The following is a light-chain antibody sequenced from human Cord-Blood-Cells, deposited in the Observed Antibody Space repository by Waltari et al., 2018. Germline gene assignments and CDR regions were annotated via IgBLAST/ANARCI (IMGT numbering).Light chain of an antibody. Sequence: DIQMTQSPSTLSASVGDRVTITCRASQSISSWLAWYQQKPGKAPKLLIYKASSLESGVPSRFSGSGSGTEVTLTISSLQPDDFATDYCQQYNSYSPTFGQGTKVEIK. V-gene: IGKV1-5*03. CDR3: QQYNSYSPT. CDR1: QSISSW. CDR2: KAS. J-gene: IGKJ1*01.